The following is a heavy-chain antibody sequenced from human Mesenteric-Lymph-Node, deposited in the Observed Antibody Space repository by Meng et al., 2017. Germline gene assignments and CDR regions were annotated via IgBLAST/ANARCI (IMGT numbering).Heavy chain of an antibody. J-gene: IGHJ6*02. D-gene: IGHD2-2*01. CDR2: ISSTSSYI. CDR3: ARGSHCTNTSCRLDNYYYYGMDV. V-gene: IGHV3-21*01. Sequence: GESLKISCAASRFTFSSYEMNWVRQAPGKGLEWVSSISSTSSYIYYADSVKGRFTISRDNAKNPLYLQINSQRAEDTAVYYCARGSHCTNTSCRLDNYYYYGMDVWGQGTTVTVSS. CDR1: RFTFSSYE.